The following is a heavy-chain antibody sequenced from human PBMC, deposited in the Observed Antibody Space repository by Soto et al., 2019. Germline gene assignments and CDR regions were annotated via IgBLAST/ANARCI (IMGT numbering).Heavy chain of an antibody. CDR1: GFSLNTRGMT. D-gene: IGHD6-13*01. V-gene: IGHV2-5*01. CDR3: TLRQDTSRGPIY. J-gene: IGHJ4*02. CDR2: ST. Sequence: SGPTLVNPTQTLTLTCTVSGFSLNTRGMTLGWIRQPPGKAPEWLALSTQYSPSLQSRLTFTEDTSKNQVVLTMTNMDPVDTATYYCTLRQDTSRGPIYWGQGIMVTVSS.